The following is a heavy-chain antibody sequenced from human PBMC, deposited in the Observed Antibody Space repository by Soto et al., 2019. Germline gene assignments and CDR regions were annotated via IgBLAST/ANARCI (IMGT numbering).Heavy chain of an antibody. V-gene: IGHV3-15*01. CDR2: IKREIDGGTT. CDR3: TTGLSNGYYNFDF. J-gene: IGHJ4*02. Sequence: EGQLVESGGDLVKPGGSLRLSCAASRFTFRDAWMSWVRQAPGKGLEWVGRIKREIDGGTTDYAAPVKGRFTISRDDSETTLYLQMNSLKTEDTAVYYCTTGLSNGYYNFDFWGQGTLVTVSS. D-gene: IGHD3-22*01. CDR1: RFTFRDAW.